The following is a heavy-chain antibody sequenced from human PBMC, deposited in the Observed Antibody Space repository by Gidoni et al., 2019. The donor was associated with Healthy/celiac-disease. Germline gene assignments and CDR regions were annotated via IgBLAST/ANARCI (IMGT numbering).Heavy chain of an antibody. J-gene: IGHJ4*02. CDR3: ARHAWSIPFDY. Sequence: QLQLQASCPGLVTPSETLSLTCTVSRCSISSSSYYWGGIRQPPGQGLEWIGSIYYSGSTYYNPSLKSRVTISVDTSKNQFSLKLSSVNAADTAVYYCARHAWSIPFDYWGQGTLVTVSS. CDR1: RCSISSSSYY. CDR2: IYYSGST. D-gene: IGHD3-16*01. V-gene: IGHV4-39*01.